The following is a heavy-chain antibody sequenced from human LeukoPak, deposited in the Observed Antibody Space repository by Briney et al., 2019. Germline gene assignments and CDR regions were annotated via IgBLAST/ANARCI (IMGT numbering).Heavy chain of an antibody. Sequence: GGSLRLSCAASGFTFDDYAMHWVRQAPGKGLEWVSLISGDGGSTYYADSVEGRFTISRDSSKDSLYLQMNSLRTEDTALYYCAKDMIPYYYGSGSFSYYYYYGMDVWGQGTTVTVSS. V-gene: IGHV3-43*02. CDR3: AKDMIPYYYGSGSFSYYYYYGMDV. CDR2: ISGDGGST. J-gene: IGHJ6*02. CDR1: GFTFDDYA. D-gene: IGHD3-10*01.